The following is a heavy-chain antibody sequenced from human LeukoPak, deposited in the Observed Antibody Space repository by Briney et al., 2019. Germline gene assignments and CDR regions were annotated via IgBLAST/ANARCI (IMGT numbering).Heavy chain of an antibody. V-gene: IGHV3-74*01. CDR1: GFTFSNNW. CDR3: AMIKEG. Sequence: PGGSLRLSCAASGFTFSNNWMHWVRQAPGKGLVWVSRINSDGRTTPYADSVKGRFTISRDNAKNTLYLQINSLRAEDTAVHYCAMIKEGWGQGTLVTVSS. CDR2: INSDGRTT. D-gene: IGHD3-22*01. J-gene: IGHJ4*02.